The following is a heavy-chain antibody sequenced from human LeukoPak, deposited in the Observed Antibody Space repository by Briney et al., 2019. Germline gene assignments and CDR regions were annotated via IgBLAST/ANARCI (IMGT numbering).Heavy chain of an antibody. CDR3: ARSLGTYSSWYAFDI. Sequence: SETLSLTCTVSGGSISSYYWSWIRQPPGKGLEWIGYIYYSGSTNYNPSLKSRVTISVDTSKNQFSLKLSSVTAADTAVYYCARSLGTYSSWYAFDIWGQGTMVTVSS. J-gene: IGHJ3*02. CDR1: GGSISSYY. V-gene: IGHV4-59*12. D-gene: IGHD6-13*01. CDR2: IYYSGST.